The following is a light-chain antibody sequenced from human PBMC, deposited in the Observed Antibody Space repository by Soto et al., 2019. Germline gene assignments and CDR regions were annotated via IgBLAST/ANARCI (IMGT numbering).Light chain of an antibody. V-gene: IGKV1-27*01. J-gene: IGKJ3*01. Sequence: IPLTQSPFLPAGFFGGRSHLNFPGGQGLRYYVSWDQRKPGKAPKLLIYAASTLESGVSSRFSGSGSGTDFTLTISSLQPEDVATYFCQKYNFAPFTFGPGTNVDIK. CDR3: QKYNFAPFT. CDR2: AAS. CDR1: QGLRYY.